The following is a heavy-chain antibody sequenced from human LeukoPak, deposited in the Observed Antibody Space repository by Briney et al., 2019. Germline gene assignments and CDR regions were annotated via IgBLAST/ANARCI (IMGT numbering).Heavy chain of an antibody. J-gene: IGHJ4*02. V-gene: IGHV3-21*01. CDR1: GFTLNNDA. CDR3: VKVAKYYYGSETYYFFEH. D-gene: IGHD3-10*01. Sequence: GGSLRLSCAASGFTLNNDAMNWIRQAPGKGLEWVSSISGSSSYIYYADSVKGRFTISRANAKNSLDLQMNSLRVEDTGIYYCVKVAKYYYGSETYYFFEHWGQGTPVTASS. CDR2: ISGSSSYI.